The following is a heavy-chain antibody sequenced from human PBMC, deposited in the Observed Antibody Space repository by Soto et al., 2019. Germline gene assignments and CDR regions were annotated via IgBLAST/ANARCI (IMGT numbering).Heavy chain of an antibody. CDR1: GYSFTSYW. CDR2: IYPGDYDT. J-gene: IGHJ4*02. D-gene: IGHD3-22*01. CDR3: ARRYYDDSSGYYYFDY. Sequence: GESLKISCKGSGYSFTSYWIGWVRQMPGKGLEWMGLIYPGDYDTRYSPSFQGQVPSSADKSISTAYLQWSSLKASDTARYYCARRYYDDSSGYYYFDYWGQGTLVTVSS. V-gene: IGHV5-51*01.